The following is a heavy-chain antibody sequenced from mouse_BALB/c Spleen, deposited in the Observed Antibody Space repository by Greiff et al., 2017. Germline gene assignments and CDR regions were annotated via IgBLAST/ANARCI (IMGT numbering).Heavy chain of an antibody. CDR2: IWSGGST. Sequence: VMLVESGPGLVAPSQSLSITCTVSGFSLTSYGVHWVRQPPGKGLEWLGVIWSGGSTDYNAAFISRLSISKDNSKSQVFFKMNSLQANDTAIYYCAREYGNPAWFAYWGQGTLVTVSA. D-gene: IGHD2-10*02. J-gene: IGHJ3*01. V-gene: IGHV2-2*02. CDR3: AREYGNPAWFAY. CDR1: GFSLTSYG.